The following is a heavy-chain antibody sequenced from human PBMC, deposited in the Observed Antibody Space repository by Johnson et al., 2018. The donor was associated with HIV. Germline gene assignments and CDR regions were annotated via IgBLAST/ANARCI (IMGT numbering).Heavy chain of an antibody. CDR1: GFTFSSYA. CDR2: ISDSGDSA. CDR3: AKDFEDVWSGYLPDAFDI. Sequence: VQLVESGGGSVQPGGSLRLSCAASGFTFSSYAMTWVRQAPGQGLEWVSSISDSGDSAYYADSVKGRFTISRDNSKNTLYLQMNSLRAADTAAYFCAKDFEDVWSGYLPDAFDIWGQGTMVTVSA. J-gene: IGHJ3*02. V-gene: IGHV3-23*04. D-gene: IGHD3-3*01.